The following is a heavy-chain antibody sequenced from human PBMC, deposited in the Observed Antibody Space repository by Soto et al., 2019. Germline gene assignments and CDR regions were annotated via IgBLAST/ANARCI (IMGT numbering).Heavy chain of an antibody. CDR2: VYFSGNT. V-gene: IGHV4-59*01. CDR3: GSVRPSGYVLS. J-gene: IGHJ5*02. CDR1: GGSLSSYY. Sequence: SETLSLTCTVSGGSLSSYYWTWIRQSPGKGLEWIGYVYFSGNTNYNPSLKSRVTISIDTSKNQFSLRLASATAADTAFYYCGSVRPSGYVLSWGQGTLVTVSS. D-gene: IGHD6-25*01.